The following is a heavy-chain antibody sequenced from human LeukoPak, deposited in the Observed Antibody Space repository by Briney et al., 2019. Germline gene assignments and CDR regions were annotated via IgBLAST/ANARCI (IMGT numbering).Heavy chain of an antibody. Sequence: SETLSLTCTVSGCSVSSGSYYWSWIRQPPGKGLEWIGYIYYSGSTNYNPSLKSRVTISVDTSKNQFSLKLSSVTAADTAVYYCAREPYGSGSYYFDYWGQGTLVTVSS. V-gene: IGHV4-61*01. CDR1: GCSVSSGSYY. D-gene: IGHD3-10*01. CDR3: AREPYGSGSYYFDY. J-gene: IGHJ4*02. CDR2: IYYSGST.